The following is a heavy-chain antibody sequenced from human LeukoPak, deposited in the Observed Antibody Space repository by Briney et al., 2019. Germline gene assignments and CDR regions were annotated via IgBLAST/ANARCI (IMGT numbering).Heavy chain of an antibody. V-gene: IGHV1-18*01. CDR3: VRDPSNTSGWKTWSDP. Sequence: ASVKVSCKASGGTYSSYAISWVRQAPGQGLEWMGWISAYNGDTKYAQNLQGRVTLTTYTLTTTAYLELRSLTSDDTAVYYCVRDPSNTSGWKTWSDPWGQGTLVTVSP. CDR2: ISAYNGDT. J-gene: IGHJ5*02. D-gene: IGHD6-19*01. CDR1: GGTYSSYA.